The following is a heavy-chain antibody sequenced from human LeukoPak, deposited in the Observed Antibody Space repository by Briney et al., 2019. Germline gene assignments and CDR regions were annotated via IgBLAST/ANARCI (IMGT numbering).Heavy chain of an antibody. Sequence: SETLSLTCTVSGGSISSYYWSWIRQPPGKGLEWIGYIYYSGSTNYNPSLKSRVTISVDTSKNQFSLKLSSVTAADTAVYYCARDSGYDSSGYYYYYWGQGTLVTVSS. D-gene: IGHD3-22*01. V-gene: IGHV4-59*01. CDR1: GGSISSYY. CDR3: ARDSGYDSSGYYYYY. J-gene: IGHJ4*02. CDR2: IYYSGST.